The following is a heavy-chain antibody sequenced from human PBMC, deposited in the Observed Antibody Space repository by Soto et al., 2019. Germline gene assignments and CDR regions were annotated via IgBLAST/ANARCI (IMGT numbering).Heavy chain of an antibody. J-gene: IGHJ5*02. CDR2: IFNSEST. Sequence: SETLSLTCTVSGVSMNSYYWSWIRQPPGKGLEWIGYIFNSESTNYNPSLKSRVTISVDTSKNQFSLKLTSVTAADTAMYYCARGYTSSWYWWFDPWGQGTLVTVS. CDR1: GVSMNSYY. D-gene: IGHD6-13*01. V-gene: IGHV4-59*01. CDR3: ARGYTSSWYWWFDP.